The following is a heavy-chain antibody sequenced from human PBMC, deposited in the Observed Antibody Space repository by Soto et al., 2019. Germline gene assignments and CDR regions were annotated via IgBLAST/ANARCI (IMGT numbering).Heavy chain of an antibody. CDR3: VREVSGWYDY. CDR1: GGSVSSGSYY. D-gene: IGHD6-19*01. CDR2: IYYSGST. Sequence: SETLSLTCTVSGGSVSSGSYYWSWIRQPPGKGLEWIGYIYYSGSTNYNLSLKSRVTISVDTSKNQFSLKLSSVTAADTAVYYCVREVSGWYDYWGQGTLVTVSS. J-gene: IGHJ4*02. V-gene: IGHV4-61*01.